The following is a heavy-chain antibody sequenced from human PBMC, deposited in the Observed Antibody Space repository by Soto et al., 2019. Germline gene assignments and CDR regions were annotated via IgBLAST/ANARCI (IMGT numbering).Heavy chain of an antibody. CDR3: ARLPKGSVVTG. CDR1: GFSFRDHS. Sequence: VQLMESGGGLVYPGASLRLSCETSGFSFRDHSMNWVRQAPGKGLQWVSYISSTGDDIHYADSVKGRFTVSRDNAKNALFLQINRLRDDDSAIYYCARLPKGSVVTGWGQGTLGTVSS. J-gene: IGHJ4*02. V-gene: IGHV3-48*02. CDR2: ISSTGDDI. D-gene: IGHD2-21*02.